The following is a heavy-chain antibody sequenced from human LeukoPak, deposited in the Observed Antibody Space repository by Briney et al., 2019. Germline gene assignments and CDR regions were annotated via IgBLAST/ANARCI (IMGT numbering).Heavy chain of an antibody. Sequence: SGGSLRLSCAASGFTFSDYYMSWIRQAPGKGLEWVSYISSSGSTIYYADSVKGRFTISRDNAKNSLYLQMNSLRAEDTAVCYCARSPDYYGSGSYTIDYWGQGTLVTVSS. V-gene: IGHV3-11*04. CDR3: ARSPDYYGSGSYTIDY. J-gene: IGHJ4*02. CDR1: GFTFSDYY. CDR2: ISSSGSTI. D-gene: IGHD3-10*01.